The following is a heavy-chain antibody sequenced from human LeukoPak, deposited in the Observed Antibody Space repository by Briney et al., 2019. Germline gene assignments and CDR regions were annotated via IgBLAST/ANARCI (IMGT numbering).Heavy chain of an antibody. CDR2: IRNKAYGGTT. J-gene: IGHJ4*02. V-gene: IGHV3-49*04. Sequence: GSLRLSCTASGFTFGDYAMSWVRQAPGKGLEWVGFIRNKAYGGTTEYAASVKGRFTISRDDSKSIAYLQMNSLKTEDTAVYYCTRHHYGSGSSGFDYWGQGTLVTVSS. D-gene: IGHD3-10*01. CDR3: TRHHYGSGSSGFDY. CDR1: GFTFGDYA.